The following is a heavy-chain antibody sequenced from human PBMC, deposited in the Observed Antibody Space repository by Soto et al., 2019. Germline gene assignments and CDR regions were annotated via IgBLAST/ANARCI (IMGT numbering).Heavy chain of an antibody. CDR1: GGSISNAFYH. CDR2: IYNSGST. V-gene: IGHV4-30-4*01. J-gene: IGHJ4*02. CDR3: ARGSSGDKVDY. D-gene: IGHD1-26*01. Sequence: QVQLQESGPGLVEPSQTLSLICTVCGGSISNAFYHWSWIRQPPGKGLEWIGHIYNSGSTYSNPSLKSRVTISIDTSKNQFSLKLNSVTSADTAVYYCARGSSGDKVDYWGQGTLVTVSS.